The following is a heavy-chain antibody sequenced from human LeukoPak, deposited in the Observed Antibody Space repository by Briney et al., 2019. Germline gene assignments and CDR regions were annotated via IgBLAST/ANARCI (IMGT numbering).Heavy chain of an antibody. Sequence: GASVKVSCKASGYTFTGYYMHWVRQAPGQGLEWMGWISACNGNTNYAQKLQGRVTMTTDTSTSTAYMELRSLRSDDTAVYYCARGGVIAAAERFDYWGQGTLVTVSS. V-gene: IGHV1-18*04. CDR2: ISACNGNT. D-gene: IGHD6-13*01. CDR1: GYTFTGYY. CDR3: ARGGVIAAAERFDY. J-gene: IGHJ4*02.